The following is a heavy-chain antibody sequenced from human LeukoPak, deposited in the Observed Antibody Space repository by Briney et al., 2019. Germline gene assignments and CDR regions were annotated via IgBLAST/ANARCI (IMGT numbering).Heavy chain of an antibody. J-gene: IGHJ4*02. Sequence: SETLSLTCSVSGGSVSSYYWSWIRQSPGKGLEWIGYIHNSGRTNHNPSLKSRVTGFVDTSKNQVSLRLSSVTAADTAVYYCARHGTISSESYFDYWGQGALVTVSS. CDR2: IHNSGRT. V-gene: IGHV4-59*08. D-gene: IGHD1-14*01. CDR3: ARHGTISSESYFDY. CDR1: GGSVSSYY.